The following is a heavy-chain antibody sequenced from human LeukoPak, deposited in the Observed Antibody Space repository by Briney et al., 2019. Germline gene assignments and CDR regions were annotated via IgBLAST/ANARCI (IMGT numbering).Heavy chain of an antibody. CDR1: GFTFSSDA. Sequence: GGSLRLSCAASGFTFSSDAMHWVRQAPGKGLEWVAVISYDGSNKFYADSVKGRFTISRDNSKNTLYLQMNSLRAEDTAVYYCAKEVAVPAGANWFDPWGQGTLVTVSS. CDR3: AKEVAVPAGANWFDP. CDR2: ISYDGSNK. J-gene: IGHJ5*02. D-gene: IGHD2-2*01. V-gene: IGHV3-30-3*02.